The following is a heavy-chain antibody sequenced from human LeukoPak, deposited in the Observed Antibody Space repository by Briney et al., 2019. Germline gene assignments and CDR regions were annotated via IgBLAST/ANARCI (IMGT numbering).Heavy chain of an antibody. CDR3: AKDFNSGSYSGDDCFDY. Sequence: PGGSLRLSCAASGFTFDDYAMHWVRQAPGKGLEWVSGISWNSGSIGYADSVKGRFTISRDNAKNSLYLQMNSLRAEDTALYYCAKDFNSGSYSGDDCFDYWGQGTLSPSPQ. CDR2: ISWNSGSI. D-gene: IGHD1-26*01. CDR1: GFTFDDYA. V-gene: IGHV3-9*01. J-gene: IGHJ4*02.